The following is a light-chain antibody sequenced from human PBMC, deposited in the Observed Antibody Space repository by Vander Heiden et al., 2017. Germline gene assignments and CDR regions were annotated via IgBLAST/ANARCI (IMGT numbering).Light chain of an antibody. CDR2: TAS. CDR1: QSVDIC. Sequence: IQMAQSPSSLSASVGDTVTITCRASQSVDICLNWYQQRPGKAPNLLIYTASSLQSGVPSRFSGSGSGTDFTLTISSLQPEDFAAYYCQQSYNTPWTFGQGTKVEI. J-gene: IGKJ1*01. CDR3: QQSYNTPWT. V-gene: IGKV1-39*01.